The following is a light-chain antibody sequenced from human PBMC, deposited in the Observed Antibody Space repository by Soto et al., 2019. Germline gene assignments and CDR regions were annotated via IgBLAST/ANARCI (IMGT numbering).Light chain of an antibody. CDR1: QTIRSW. V-gene: IGKV1-5*03. Sequence: IRMTQPPSSFSASTGDRVTIPCRASQTIRSWLAWYQQKPGKAPKLLIYKASTLKSGVPSRFSGSGSGTEFTLTISSLQPDDFATYYCQQYNSYSRTFGQGTKVDI. J-gene: IGKJ1*01. CDR2: KAS. CDR3: QQYNSYSRT.